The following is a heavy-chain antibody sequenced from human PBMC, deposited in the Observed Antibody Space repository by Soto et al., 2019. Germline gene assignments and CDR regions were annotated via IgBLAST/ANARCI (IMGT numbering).Heavy chain of an antibody. CDR3: TRTISALPGDDY. J-gene: IGHJ4*02. V-gene: IGHV3-7*01. D-gene: IGHD6-6*01. CDR2: IKQDGSER. Sequence: EVQLVESGGGLVQPGGSLRLSCAASGFTFNRSWMGWVRQAPGKGPEWLANIKQDGSERYYVDSVKGRFTISRDNVKNSVYLQMNSLRAEDTAVYYCTRTISALPGDDYWGQGTLVTVSS. CDR1: GFTFNRSW.